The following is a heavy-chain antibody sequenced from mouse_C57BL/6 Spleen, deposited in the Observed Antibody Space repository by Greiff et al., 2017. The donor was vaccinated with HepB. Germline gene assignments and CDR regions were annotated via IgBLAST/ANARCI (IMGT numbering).Heavy chain of an antibody. CDR3: ASSADDSGGSLVAY. Sequence: EVKLVESGGGLVKPGGSLKLSCAASGFTFSDYGMHWVRQAPEKGLEWVAYISSGSSTIYYADTVKGRFTISRDNAKNTLFLQMTSLRSEDTAMYYWASSADDSGGSLVAYWGQGTLVTVSA. CDR1: GFTFSDYG. CDR2: ISSGSSTI. D-gene: IGHD1-1*02. V-gene: IGHV5-17*01. J-gene: IGHJ3*01.